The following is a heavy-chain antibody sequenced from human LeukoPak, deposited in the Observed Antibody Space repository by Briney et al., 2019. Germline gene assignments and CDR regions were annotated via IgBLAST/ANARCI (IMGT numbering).Heavy chain of an antibody. CDR3: ARVSPGFDYYYYYMDV. D-gene: IGHD3-10*01. CDR1: GFTFSSYW. Sequence: PGGSLRLSCAASGFTFSSYWMHWVRQAPGKGLVWVSRINSDGSSTSYADSVKGRCTISRDNAKNTLYLQMNSLRAEDTAVYYCARVSPGFDYYYYYMDVWGKGTTVTVSS. V-gene: IGHV3-74*01. CDR2: INSDGSST. J-gene: IGHJ6*03.